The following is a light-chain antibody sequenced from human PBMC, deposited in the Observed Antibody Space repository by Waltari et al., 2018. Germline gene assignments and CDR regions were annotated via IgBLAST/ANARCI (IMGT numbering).Light chain of an antibody. CDR3: QQYNRWPPIT. V-gene: IGKV3-15*01. Sequence: EIVMTQSPATLSVSPGETATLSCRASQSVSSNVAWYQKKPGQAPRLLIYDASTRPTSIPAKFRCSGSGTEFTLTISSLHSEDFAVYYCQQYNRWPPITFGHGTRLEIK. CDR1: QSVSSN. J-gene: IGKJ5*01. CDR2: DAS.